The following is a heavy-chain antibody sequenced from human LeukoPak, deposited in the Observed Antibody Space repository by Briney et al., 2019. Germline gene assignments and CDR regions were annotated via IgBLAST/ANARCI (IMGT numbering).Heavy chain of an antibody. J-gene: IGHJ4*02. CDR2: SSSSSSYI. CDR1: GFTFSSHS. D-gene: IGHD3-22*01. V-gene: IGHV3-21*01. CDR3: ARDQIYYDSSGYSH. Sequence: GGSLRLSCAASGFTFSSHSMNLVRQAPGKGLEWVSSSSSSSSYIYYADSVKGRFTISRDNAKNSLYLQMNSLRAEDTAVYYCARDQIYYDSSGYSHWGQGTLVTVSS.